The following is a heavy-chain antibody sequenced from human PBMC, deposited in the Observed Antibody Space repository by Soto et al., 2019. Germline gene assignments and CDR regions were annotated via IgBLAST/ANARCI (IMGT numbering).Heavy chain of an antibody. CDR3: ASHYDMWSGYLSPVDY. D-gene: IGHD3-3*01. J-gene: IGHJ4*02. Sequence: QVQLVESGGYLVKPGGSLILSCAASGYTFSDYYMSWIRQAPGKGLEWISYIDTSGTKIYYADSVKGRFTITRDNGKNSLYLEMNGLRDEDTAVYYCASHYDMWSGYLSPVDYWGQGTLVTVSS. CDR1: GYTFSDYY. CDR2: IDTSGTKI. V-gene: IGHV3-11*01.